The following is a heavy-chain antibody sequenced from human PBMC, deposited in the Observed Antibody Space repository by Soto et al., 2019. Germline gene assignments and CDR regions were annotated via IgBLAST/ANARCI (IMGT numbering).Heavy chain of an antibody. Sequence: GGPLRLSCAASGFAVSSTYLNWVRQASGKGLEWVSIIYTDGTTFNADSVKGRFTISRDNFKNTLYLQMNSLRAEDTAVYYCAILSNWGQGTLVTASS. CDR2: IYTDGTT. V-gene: IGHV3-53*01. CDR1: GFAVSSTY. CDR3: AILSN. J-gene: IGHJ1*01. D-gene: IGHD6-6*01.